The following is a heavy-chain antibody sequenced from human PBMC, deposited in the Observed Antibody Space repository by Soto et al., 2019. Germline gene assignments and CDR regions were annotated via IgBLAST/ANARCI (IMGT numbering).Heavy chain of an antibody. V-gene: IGHV1-18*01. D-gene: IGHD6-19*01. CDR3: ARDQGQWYDYFDY. J-gene: IGHJ4*02. Sequence: ASVKVSCKASGYTFTSYGISWVRQAPGQGLEWMGWISAYNGNTDYEQKFQGRVTLTTDTSTNTAYMELRSLRSDDTAVYYCARDQGQWYDYFDYWGQGTLVTVSS. CDR2: ISAYNGNT. CDR1: GYTFTSYG.